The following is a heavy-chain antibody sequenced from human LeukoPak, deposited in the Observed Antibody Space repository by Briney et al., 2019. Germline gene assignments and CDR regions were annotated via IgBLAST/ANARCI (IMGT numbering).Heavy chain of an antibody. CDR1: GGSISSSSYY. CDR3: AREGHYYDSSGYPNYYYYYMDV. D-gene: IGHD3-22*01. J-gene: IGHJ6*03. Sequence: SETLSLTCTVSGGSISSSSYYWSWIRQPAGKGLEWIGRIYTSGSTNYNPSLKSRVTISVDTSKNQFSLKLSSVTAADTAVYYCAREGHYYDSSGYPNYYYYYMDVWGKGTTVTVSS. V-gene: IGHV4-61*02. CDR2: IYTSGST.